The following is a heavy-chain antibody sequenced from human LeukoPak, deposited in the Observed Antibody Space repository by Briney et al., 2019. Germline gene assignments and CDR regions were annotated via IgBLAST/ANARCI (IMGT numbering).Heavy chain of an antibody. Sequence: GGSLRLSCAASGFTFDDYAMHWVRQAPGKGLEWVSLISWDGGSTYYADSVKGRFTISRDNSKNSLYLQMNSLRAEDTAVYYCARVRVIRGVIGDYWGQGTLVTVSS. J-gene: IGHJ4*02. CDR1: GFTFDDYA. D-gene: IGHD3-10*01. CDR3: ARVRVIRGVIGDY. V-gene: IGHV3-43D*03. CDR2: ISWDGGST.